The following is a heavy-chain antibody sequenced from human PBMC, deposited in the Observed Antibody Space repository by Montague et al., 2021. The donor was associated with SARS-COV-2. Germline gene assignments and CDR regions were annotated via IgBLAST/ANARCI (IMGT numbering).Heavy chain of an antibody. V-gene: IGHV3-30-3*01. J-gene: IGHJ6*02. CDR2: ISYDGSNK. CDR1: EFTFSSYA. D-gene: IGHD3-22*01. Sequence: SLRLSCAACEFTFSSYAMHWVRQAPGKGLEWVAVISYDGSNKYYADSVKSRFTISRDNSKNTLYLQMNSLRAEDTAVYYCARDGGYYDSSGYYAYYYYGMDVWGQGTTVTVSS. CDR3: ARDGGYYDSSGYYAYYYYGMDV.